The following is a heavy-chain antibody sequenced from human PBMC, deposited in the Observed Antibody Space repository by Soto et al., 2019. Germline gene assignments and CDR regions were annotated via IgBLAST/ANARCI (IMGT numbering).Heavy chain of an antibody. Sequence: PSETLSLTCSVSGGSVSSESYNWSWIRQTPGKGLEWIGNVENSGSTKYNPSLKSRVTISVDTSKNQFSLKLSSVTGADTAVYYCARERGDSHWIDPRGQGTLVTVSS. V-gene: IGHV4-61*01. CDR3: ARERGDSHWIDP. D-gene: IGHD2-21*01. J-gene: IGHJ5*02. CDR2: VENSGST. CDR1: GGSVSSESYN.